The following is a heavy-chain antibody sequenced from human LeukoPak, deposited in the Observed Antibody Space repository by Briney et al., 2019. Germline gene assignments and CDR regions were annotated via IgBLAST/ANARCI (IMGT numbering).Heavy chain of an antibody. V-gene: IGHV4-31*03. Sequence: SETLSLTCTVSGGSISSGGYYWSWIRQHPGKGLEWIGYIYYSGSTYYNPSLKSRVTISVDTSKNQFSLKLSSVTAADTAVYYCARDWGEKYDAFDIWGQGTMVTVSS. CDR1: GGSISSGGYY. CDR3: ARDWGEKYDAFDI. CDR2: IYYSGST. D-gene: IGHD7-27*01. J-gene: IGHJ3*02.